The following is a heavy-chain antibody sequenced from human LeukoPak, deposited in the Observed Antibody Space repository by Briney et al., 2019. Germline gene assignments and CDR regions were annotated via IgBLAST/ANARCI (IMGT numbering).Heavy chain of an antibody. CDR1: GGSISSSSYY. CDR2: IYYSGST. V-gene: IGHV4-39*01. Sequence: SETLSLTCTVSGGSISSSSYYWGWIRQPPGKGLEWIGSIYYSGSTYYNPPLKSRVTISVDTSKNQFSLKLSSVTAADTAVYYCARRNHKWELLPHRGYFGYWGQGTLVTVSS. D-gene: IGHD1-26*01. CDR3: ARRNHKWELLPHRGYFGY. J-gene: IGHJ4*02.